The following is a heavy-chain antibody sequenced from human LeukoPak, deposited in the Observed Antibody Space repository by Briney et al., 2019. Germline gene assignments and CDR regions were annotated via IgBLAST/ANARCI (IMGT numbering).Heavy chain of an antibody. V-gene: IGHV1-2*02. Sequence: ASVKVSCKASGYTFTGYYMHWVRQAPGQGLEWMGWINPNSGGTNYAQKFQGRVTMTRGTSISTAYMELSRLRSDDTAVYYCARDYCSSTSCLFDYWGQGTLVTVSS. CDR1: GYTFTGYY. J-gene: IGHJ4*02. CDR3: ARDYCSSTSCLFDY. CDR2: INPNSGGT. D-gene: IGHD2-2*01.